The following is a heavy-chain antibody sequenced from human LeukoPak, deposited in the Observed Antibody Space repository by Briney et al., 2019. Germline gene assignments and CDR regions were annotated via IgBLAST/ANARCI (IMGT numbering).Heavy chain of an antibody. CDR1: GGSISSSSHY. CDR2: INYSGST. CDR3: ARVRTYYYDSSGYWGYFDY. J-gene: IGHJ4*02. V-gene: IGHV4-61*01. D-gene: IGHD3-22*01. Sequence: SETLSLTCTVSGGSISSSSHYWSWLRQPPWKGLEWIAYINYSGSTNYNPSLKSRVTISVDTSKKEFSLKLSSVTAADTAVYYCARVRTYYYDSSGYWGYFDYWGQGTLVTVSS.